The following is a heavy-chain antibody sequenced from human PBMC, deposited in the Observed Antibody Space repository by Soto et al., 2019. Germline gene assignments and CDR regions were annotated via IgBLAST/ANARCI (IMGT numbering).Heavy chain of an antibody. D-gene: IGHD4-17*01. CDR2: MNPNSGNT. Sequence: QVQLVQSGAEVKKPGASVKVSCKASGYTFTSYDINWVRQATGQGLEWMGWMNPNSGNTGYALKFQGRVTMTRNTSISTAYMGLSSMRSEDTAVYYCARPNYGGNSNAFDIWGQGTMVTVSS. J-gene: IGHJ3*02. CDR3: ARPNYGGNSNAFDI. V-gene: IGHV1-8*01. CDR1: GYTFTSYD.